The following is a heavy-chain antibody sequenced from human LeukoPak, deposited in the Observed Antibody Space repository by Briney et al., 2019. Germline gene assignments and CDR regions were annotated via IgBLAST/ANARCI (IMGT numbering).Heavy chain of an antibody. Sequence: PGGSLRLSCVASGFTFSRYCMNWVRQAPGKGLEWVANIKQDGSEKYYVDSVKGRFTISRDSAKNSIYLQMNSLRAEDTALYYCTRGGILTGYNFDNWGQGTLVTVSS. CDR1: GFTFSRYC. V-gene: IGHV3-7*04. J-gene: IGHJ4*02. CDR3: TRGGILTGYNFDN. CDR2: IKQDGSEK. D-gene: IGHD3-9*01.